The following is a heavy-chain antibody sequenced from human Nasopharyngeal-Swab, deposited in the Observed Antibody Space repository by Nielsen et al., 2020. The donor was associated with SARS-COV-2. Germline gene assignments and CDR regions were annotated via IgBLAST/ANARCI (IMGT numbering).Heavy chain of an antibody. D-gene: IGHD5-24*01. V-gene: IGHV3-23*01. J-gene: IGHJ4*02. CDR2: IKSTGGRGDT. CDR1: GFSFSAYA. Sequence: GESLKISCAASGFSFSAYAMSWVRQAPGKGLEWVSGIKSTGGRGDTFYADSVKGRFTISRDNSKNTLYLQMNSLRAEDTAVYYCAPSDGYNALNFDYWGQGTLVTVSS. CDR3: APSDGYNALNFDY.